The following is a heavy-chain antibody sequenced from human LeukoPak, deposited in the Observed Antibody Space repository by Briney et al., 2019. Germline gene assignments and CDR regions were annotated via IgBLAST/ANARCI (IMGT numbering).Heavy chain of an antibody. V-gene: IGHV3-74*01. Sequence: GGSLRLSCAASGFTLSGAWMHWVRQAPGKGLVWVSRINPDGTDTRHADSVKGRFTISRDDAKNTLYLHMNSLRAEDTAVYYCARVSGPGLDEYFHLWGQGTLVTVSS. CDR1: GFTLSGAW. D-gene: IGHD3-10*01. CDR3: ARVSGPGLDEYFHL. J-gene: IGHJ1*01. CDR2: INPDGTDT.